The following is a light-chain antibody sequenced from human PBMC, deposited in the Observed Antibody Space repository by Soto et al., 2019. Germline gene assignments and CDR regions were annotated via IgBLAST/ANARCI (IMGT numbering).Light chain of an antibody. CDR3: QQRSNLLT. CDR1: QSVRSY. V-gene: IGKV3-11*01. J-gene: IGKJ4*01. Sequence: EIVLTQSPATLSLSPGERATLSCRASQSVRSYLAWYQQKPGQAPRLLIYDASNRATGIPARFSGSGSGTDVTLSISSLEPEDFAVYYCQQRSNLLTFGGGTKVEIK. CDR2: DAS.